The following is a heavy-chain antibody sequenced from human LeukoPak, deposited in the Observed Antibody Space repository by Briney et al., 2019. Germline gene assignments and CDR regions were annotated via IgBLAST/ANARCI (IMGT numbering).Heavy chain of an antibody. CDR3: ARSVDSSGLSYYFDY. CDR2: ISYDGSNK. V-gene: IGHV3-30-3*01. Sequence: GRSLRLSCAASGFTFSSYAVHWVRQAPGKGREWVALISYDGSNKYYADSVKGRFTISRDNSKNTLSLQMNSLRAEDTAVYYCARSVDSSGLSYYFDYWGQGTLVTVSS. J-gene: IGHJ4*02. CDR1: GFTFSSYA. D-gene: IGHD3-22*01.